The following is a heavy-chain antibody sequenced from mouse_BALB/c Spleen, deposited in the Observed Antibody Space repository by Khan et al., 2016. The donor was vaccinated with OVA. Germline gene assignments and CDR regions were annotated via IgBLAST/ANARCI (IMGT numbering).Heavy chain of an antibody. D-gene: IGHD1-1*01. Sequence: EVQLVESGGGLVQPKGSLKLSCAASGFTFNTYAMNWVRQAPGKGLEWVARIRSKTNNYATYYADSVKDRITISRDDSQSMLYLQMNNLKTEDTAMYYCVKHKNDDGEDAMDYWGQGTSVTVSS. J-gene: IGHJ4*01. CDR2: IRSKTNNYAT. V-gene: IGHV10-1*02. CDR1: GFTFNTYA. CDR3: VKHKNDDGEDAMDY.